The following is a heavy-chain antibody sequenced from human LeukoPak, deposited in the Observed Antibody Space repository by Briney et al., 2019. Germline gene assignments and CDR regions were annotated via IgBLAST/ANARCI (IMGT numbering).Heavy chain of an antibody. CDR2: IYHSGST. D-gene: IGHD3-3*01. Sequence: SETLSLTCTVSGGSISSGGYYWSWIRQPPGKGLEWIGYIYHSGSTYYNPSLKSRVTMSVDTSKNQFSLKLSSVTAADTAVYYCARDHHDFWSGYLDYWGQGTLVTVSS. CDR3: ARDHHDFWSGYLDY. V-gene: IGHV4-30-2*01. CDR1: GGSISSGGYY. J-gene: IGHJ4*02.